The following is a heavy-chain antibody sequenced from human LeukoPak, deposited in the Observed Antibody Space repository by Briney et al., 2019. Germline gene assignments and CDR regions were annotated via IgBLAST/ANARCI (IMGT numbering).Heavy chain of an antibody. J-gene: IGHJ4*02. D-gene: IGHD2-8*01. Sequence: GGSLRLSCAASGFTFSSYAMSWVRQAPGKGLEWVSAISGSGGSTYYADSVKGRFTISRDNAKNSLYLQMNSLRAEDTAVYYCARGLMVYAIGNDYWGQGTLVTVSS. V-gene: IGHV3-23*01. CDR2: ISGSGGST. CDR1: GFTFSSYA. CDR3: ARGLMVYAIGNDY.